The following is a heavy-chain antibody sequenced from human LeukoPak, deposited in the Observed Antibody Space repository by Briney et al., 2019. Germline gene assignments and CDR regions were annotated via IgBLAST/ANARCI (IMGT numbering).Heavy chain of an antibody. CDR2: ISSTDTTM. V-gene: IGHV3-11*01. CDR3: ARGGVFGATYSWFDP. CDR1: GFIFSDYY. D-gene: IGHD3-3*01. Sequence: GGSLRLSCAASGFIFSDYYMTWIRQPPGRGLEWLSYISSTDTTMYQADSVKGRFTVSRDDAKNSLYLQMDSLRAEDTAVYYCARGGVFGATYSWFDPWGQGTLVTVSS. J-gene: IGHJ5*02.